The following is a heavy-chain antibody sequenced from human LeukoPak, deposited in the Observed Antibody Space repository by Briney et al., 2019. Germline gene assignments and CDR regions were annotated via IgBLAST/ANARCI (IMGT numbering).Heavy chain of an antibody. CDR1: GGSISSSSYY. CDR3: ARGATAIENWFDP. Sequence: PSGALSLTCTVSGGSISSSSYYWGWIRQPPGKGREWIGSMDYSGSTYYNTSLKSRVTLSLDTSKNKFSLKLSSVTAADTAVYYCARGATAIENWFDPWGQGTLVTVSS. CDR2: MDYSGST. D-gene: IGHD2-21*02. V-gene: IGHV4-39*07. J-gene: IGHJ5*02.